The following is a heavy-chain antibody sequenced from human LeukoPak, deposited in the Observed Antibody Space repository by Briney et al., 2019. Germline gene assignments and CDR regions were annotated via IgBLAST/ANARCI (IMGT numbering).Heavy chain of an antibody. CDR2: ISSSGSTI. CDR3: ARDRDGYNCVFDY. Sequence: PGGSLRLSCAASGFTFSSYEMNWVRQAPGKGLEWVSYISSSGSTIYYADSVKGRFTISRDNAKNSLYPQMNSLGAEDTAVYYCARDRDGYNCVFDYWGQGTLVTVSS. V-gene: IGHV3-48*03. D-gene: IGHD5-24*01. J-gene: IGHJ4*02. CDR1: GFTFSSYE.